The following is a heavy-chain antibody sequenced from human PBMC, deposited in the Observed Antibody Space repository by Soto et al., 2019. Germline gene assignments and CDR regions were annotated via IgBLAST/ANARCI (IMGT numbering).Heavy chain of an antibody. J-gene: IGHJ5*02. CDR2: IYATGTT. CDR1: GASLIGFY. Sequence: SETLSLTCTVSGASLIGFYWSWIRKSAGKGLEWIGRIYATGTTDYNPSLKSRVMMSVDTSKKQFSLKLRSVTAADTAVYYCVRDGTKTLRDWFAPWGQGISVTVST. V-gene: IGHV4-4*07. D-gene: IGHD1-1*01. CDR3: VRDGTKTLRDWFAP.